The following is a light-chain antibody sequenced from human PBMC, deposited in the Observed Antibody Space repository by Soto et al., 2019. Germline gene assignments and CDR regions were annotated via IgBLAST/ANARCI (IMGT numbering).Light chain of an antibody. CDR2: EGS. CDR1: SSDVGSYNL. V-gene: IGLV2-23*01. J-gene: IGLJ2*01. Sequence: QSALTQPASVSGSPGQSITISCTGTSSDVGSYNLVSWYQQHPGKAPKLMIYEGSKRPSGVSNRFSGSKSGNTASVTISGLQAEDEADYYCCSYAGSSTSLFGGGTKLTVL. CDR3: CSYAGSSTSL.